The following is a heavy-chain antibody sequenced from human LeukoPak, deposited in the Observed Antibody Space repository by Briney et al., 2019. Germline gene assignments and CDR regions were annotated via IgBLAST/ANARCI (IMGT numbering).Heavy chain of an antibody. V-gene: IGHV4-59*11. D-gene: IGHD5-18*01. CDR1: GCSISSHY. CDR2: IYYSGST. Sequence: PSETLSLTCTVSGCSISSHYWSWIRQPPGKGLEWIGYIYYSGSTNYNPSLKSRVTISVDTSKNQFSLKLSSVTAADTAVYYCASLGAMDPDGFDYWGQGTLVTVSS. J-gene: IGHJ4*02. CDR3: ASLGAMDPDGFDY.